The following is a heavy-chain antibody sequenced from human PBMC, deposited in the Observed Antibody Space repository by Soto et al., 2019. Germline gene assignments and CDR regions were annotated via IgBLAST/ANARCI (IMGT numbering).Heavy chain of an antibody. J-gene: IGHJ4*02. CDR3: ARELYYYDGSGYYALEN. Sequence: QVQLVESGGGVVQPGKSLRLSCAASRFTFSNYGMHWVRQAPGKGLEWVALISDDGTKKYYADSVKGRFTISRDNSKNTLDLQMNSLRAEDTAGYFCARELYYYDGSGYYALENWGQGTLVTVSS. V-gene: IGHV3-30*03. D-gene: IGHD3-22*01. CDR1: RFTFSNYG. CDR2: ISDDGTKK.